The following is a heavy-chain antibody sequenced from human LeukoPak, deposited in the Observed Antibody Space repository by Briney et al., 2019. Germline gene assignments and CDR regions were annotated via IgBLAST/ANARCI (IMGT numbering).Heavy chain of an antibody. CDR1: GFTFNSYG. J-gene: IGHJ4*02. CDR3: VGGDY. CDR2: INQDGSDK. V-gene: IGHV3-7*01. Sequence: GGSLRLSCAASGFTFNSYGMNWVRQAPGKGLECVANINQDGSDKYYVDSVKGRFTISRDNTKNSLYLQMNSLRAEDTAVYYCVGGDYWGQGTLVTVSS.